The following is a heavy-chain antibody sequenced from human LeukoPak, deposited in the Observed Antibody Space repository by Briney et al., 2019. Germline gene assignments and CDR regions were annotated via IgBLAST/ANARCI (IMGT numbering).Heavy chain of an antibody. V-gene: IGHV4-59*01. CDR1: GGSISSYY. CDR2: TYYSGSI. Sequence: SETLSLTCTVSGGSISSYYWSWIRQPPGKGLEWIGYTYYSGSINYNPSPKSRVTISVDRSKNQFSLKLSSVTAADTAVYYCASLSLGELSFDYWGQGTLVTVSS. J-gene: IGHJ4*02. CDR3: ASLSLGELSFDY. D-gene: IGHD3-16*02.